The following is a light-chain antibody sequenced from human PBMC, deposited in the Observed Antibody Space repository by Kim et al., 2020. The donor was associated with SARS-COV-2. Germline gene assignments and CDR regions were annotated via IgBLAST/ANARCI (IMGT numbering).Light chain of an antibody. V-gene: IGLV2-23*02. J-gene: IGLJ2*01. CDR3: SSYAGSATFVV. CDR2: EAT. Sequence: QSITISCAGSSTDIGSYNLVSWYQHYPGKAPKLIIYEATKRPSGVSNRFSGSTSGNTASLTISGLQSEDEADYHCSSYAGSATFVVFGGGTQLTVL. CDR1: STDIGSYNL.